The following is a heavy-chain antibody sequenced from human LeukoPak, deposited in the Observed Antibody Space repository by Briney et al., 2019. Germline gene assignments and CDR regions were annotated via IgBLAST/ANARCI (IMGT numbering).Heavy chain of an antibody. CDR1: GFTFNTYG. V-gene: IGHV3-21*01. Sequence: GWALRLSCAASGFTFNTYGMSWVRQAPGTGLEGVSSISSSSSYIYYADSVKGRFTISRDNAKNSRYLQMNSLRAEDTAVYYCAGGPGYSSSWYLLYWGQRTLVTVSS. J-gene: IGHJ4*02. CDR2: ISSSSSYI. D-gene: IGHD6-13*01. CDR3: AGGPGYSSSWYLLY.